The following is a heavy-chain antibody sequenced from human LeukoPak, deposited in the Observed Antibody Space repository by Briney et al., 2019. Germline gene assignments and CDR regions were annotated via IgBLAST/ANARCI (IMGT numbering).Heavy chain of an antibody. CDR2: IYYSGST. CDR1: GGSISSYY. CDR3: ARRCLAAAGQNWFDP. D-gene: IGHD6-13*01. J-gene: IGHJ5*02. Sequence: PSETLSLTCTVSGGSISSYYWSWIQQPPGKGLEWIGYIYYSGSTNYNPSLKSRVTISVDTSKNQFSLKLSSVTAADTAVYYCARRCLAAAGQNWFDPWGQGTLVTVSS. V-gene: IGHV4-59*08.